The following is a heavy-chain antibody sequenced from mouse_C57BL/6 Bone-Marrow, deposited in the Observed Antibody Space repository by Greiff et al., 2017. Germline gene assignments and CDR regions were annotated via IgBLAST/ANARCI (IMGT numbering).Heavy chain of an antibody. Sequence: QVQLKESGAELVRPGASVTLSCKASGYTFTDYEMHWVKQTPVHGLEWIGAIDPETGGTAYNQKFKGKAILTADKSSSTAYMELRSLTSEDSAVYYCPYSNYEEGFAYWGQGTLVTVSA. CDR1: GYTFTDYE. J-gene: IGHJ3*01. D-gene: IGHD2-5*01. CDR3: PYSNYEEGFAY. CDR2: IDPETGGT. V-gene: IGHV1-15*01.